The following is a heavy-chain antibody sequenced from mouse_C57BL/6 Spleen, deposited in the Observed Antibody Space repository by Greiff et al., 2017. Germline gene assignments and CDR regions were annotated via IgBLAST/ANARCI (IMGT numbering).Heavy chain of an antibody. V-gene: IGHV14-4*01. J-gene: IGHJ2*01. CDR1: GFNIKDDY. CDR2: IDPENGDT. CDR3: TTDSSGYRKSDY. Sequence: EVKLQESGAELVRPGASVKLSCTASGFNIKDDYMHWVKQRPEQGLEWIGWIDPENGDTEYASKFQGKATITADTSSNTAYLQLSSLTSEDTAVYYCTTDSSGYRKSDYWGQGTTLTVSS. D-gene: IGHD3-2*02.